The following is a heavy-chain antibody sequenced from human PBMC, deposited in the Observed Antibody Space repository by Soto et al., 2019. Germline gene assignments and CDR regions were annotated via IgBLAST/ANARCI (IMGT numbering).Heavy chain of an antibody. D-gene: IGHD2-2*01. CDR2: IWYDGSNK. CDR1: GFTFSSYG. Sequence: QVQLVESGGGVVQPGRSLRLSCAASGFTFSSYGMHWVRQAPGKGLEWVAVIWYDGSNKYYADSVKGRFTISRDNSKNNLVLQMNSLRAEDTAVYYCARDGDYCSSTSCYGGDYYYYMDVWGKGTTVTVSS. CDR3: ARDGDYCSSTSCYGGDYYYYMDV. V-gene: IGHV3-33*01. J-gene: IGHJ6*03.